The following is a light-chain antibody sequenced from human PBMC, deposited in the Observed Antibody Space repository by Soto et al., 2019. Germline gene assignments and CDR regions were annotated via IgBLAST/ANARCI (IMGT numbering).Light chain of an antibody. CDR2: EVS. V-gene: IGLV2-8*01. CDR1: GSDVGSYKY. CDR3: SSHAGSINVA. Sequence: QSVLTQPASVSGSLGQSITISCTGTGSDVGSYKYVSWYQQHPGKAPKLIIYEVSKRPSGVPDRFSGSKSGNTASLTVSGLQADDEADYYCSSHAGSINVAFGGGTKLTVL. J-gene: IGLJ2*01.